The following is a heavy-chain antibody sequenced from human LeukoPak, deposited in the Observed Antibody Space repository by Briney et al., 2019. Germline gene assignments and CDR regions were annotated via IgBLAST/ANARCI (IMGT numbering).Heavy chain of an antibody. V-gene: IGHV3-23*01. CDR1: GFTFSSYG. J-gene: IGHJ4*02. CDR3: AKVYSAGWYPGYFDY. D-gene: IGHD6-19*01. Sequence: GGSLRLSCAASGFTFSSYGMSWVRQAPGKGLEWVSAISGSGGSTFYADSVKSRFTISRDNSKNTLYLQMNSLRAEDTAVYYCAKVYSAGWYPGYFDYWGQGTLVTVSS. CDR2: ISGSGGST.